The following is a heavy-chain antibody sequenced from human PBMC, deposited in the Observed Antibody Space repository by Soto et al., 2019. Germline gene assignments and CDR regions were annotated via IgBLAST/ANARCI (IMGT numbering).Heavy chain of an antibody. CDR2: MNLRSGNT. V-gene: IGHV1-8*01. CDR3: ARGDSFTSSWYWFDS. D-gene: IGHD6-13*01. CDR1: GYTFITYE. Sequence: QVQLVQSGVEVKKPGASVKVSCKTSGYTFITYEITWVRQAPGQGLEWMGWMNLRSGNTGYAQKFQCRVAMTRNTSVNTAYLELTNLTSEDTAVYYCARGDSFTSSWYWFDSWGQGTLVTVSS. J-gene: IGHJ5*01.